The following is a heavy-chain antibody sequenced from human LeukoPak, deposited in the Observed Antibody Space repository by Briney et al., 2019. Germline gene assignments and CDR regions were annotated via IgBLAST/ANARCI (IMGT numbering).Heavy chain of an antibody. Sequence: GGSLRLSCAASGFTFSSYAMHWVRQAPGKGLEYVSAISSNGGSTYYASSVKGRFTISRDNSKNTLYLQMGSLRAEDMAVYYCARDGATTNYYYYGMDVWGQGTTVTVSS. V-gene: IGHV3-64*01. D-gene: IGHD5-12*01. CDR3: ARDGATTNYYYYGMDV. J-gene: IGHJ6*02. CDR1: GFTFSSYA. CDR2: ISSNGGST.